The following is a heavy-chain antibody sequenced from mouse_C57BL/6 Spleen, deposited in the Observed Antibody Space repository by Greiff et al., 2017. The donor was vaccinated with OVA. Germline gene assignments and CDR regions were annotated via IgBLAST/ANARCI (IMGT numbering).Heavy chain of an antibody. V-gene: IGHV1-64*01. CDR3: AREGSSYTWFAY. CDR1: GYTFTSYW. D-gene: IGHD1-1*01. Sequence: QVQLKQPGAELVKPGASVKLSCKASGYTFTSYWMHWVKQRPGQGLEWIGMIHPNSGSTNYNEKFKSKATLTVDKSSSTAYMQLSSLTSEDSAVYYCAREGSSYTWFAYWGQGTLVTVSA. CDR2: IHPNSGST. J-gene: IGHJ3*01.